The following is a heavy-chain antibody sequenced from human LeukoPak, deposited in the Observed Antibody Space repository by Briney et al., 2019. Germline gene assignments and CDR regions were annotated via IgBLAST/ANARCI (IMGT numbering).Heavy chain of an antibody. CDR1: GFTVSSNY. Sequence: PGGSLRLSCAASGFTVSSNYMSWVRQAPGKGLEWVALISYDGSNKYYADSVKGRFTISRDNSKNKLYLQMNSLRAEDTAVYYCVRGEYYYDSSGRGFDLWGRGTLVTVSS. CDR3: VRGEYYYDSSGRGFDL. CDR2: ISYDGSNK. D-gene: IGHD3-22*01. J-gene: IGHJ2*01. V-gene: IGHV3-30*03.